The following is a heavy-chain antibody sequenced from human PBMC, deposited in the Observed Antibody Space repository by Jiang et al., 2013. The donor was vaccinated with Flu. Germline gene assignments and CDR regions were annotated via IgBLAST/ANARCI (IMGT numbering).Heavy chain of an antibody. V-gene: IGHV3-7*01. J-gene: IGHJ6*02. CDR3: VRNNWGYQGGMDV. CDR2: IKQDGSEK. D-gene: IGHD7-27*01. Sequence: WMSWVRQAPGKGLEWVANIKQDGSEKHYVDSVKGRFTISRDNAKNSLYVQMSNLRAEDTAVYYCVRNNWGYQGGMDVWGQGTTVTVSS. CDR1: W.